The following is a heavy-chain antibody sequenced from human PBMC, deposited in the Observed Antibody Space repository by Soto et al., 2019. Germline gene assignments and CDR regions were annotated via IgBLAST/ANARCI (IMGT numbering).Heavy chain of an antibody. CDR1: GGTFSCYA. V-gene: IGHV1-69*06. CDR3: ASSPPPTVTMYSRYFDL. CDR2: IIPIFGTA. Sequence: SVKASCKASGGTFSCYAINWVRQAPGQGLEWMGGIIPIFGTANYAQKFQGRITITADKSTNTAYMELRSLRSDDTAVYYCASSPPPTVTMYSRYFDLWGRGTLVTVSS. J-gene: IGHJ2*01. D-gene: IGHD4-17*01.